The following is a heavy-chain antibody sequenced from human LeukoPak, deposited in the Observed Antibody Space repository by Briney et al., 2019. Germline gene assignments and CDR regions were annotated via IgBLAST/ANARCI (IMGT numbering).Heavy chain of an antibody. V-gene: IGHV3-15*01. CDR2: IKSKTDGGTT. Sequence: GGSLRLSCAASGFTFSNAWMSWVRQAPGKGLEWVGRIKSKTDGGTTDYAAPVKGRFTISRDDSKNTLYLQMNSLKTEDTAVYYCTTDVDYDFWSGYSSSFDYWGQGTLVTVSS. J-gene: IGHJ4*02. CDR3: TTDVDYDFWSGYSSSFDY. D-gene: IGHD3-3*01. CDR1: GFTFSNAW.